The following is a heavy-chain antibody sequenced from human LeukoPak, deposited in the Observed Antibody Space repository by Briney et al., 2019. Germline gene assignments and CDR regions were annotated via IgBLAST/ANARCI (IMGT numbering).Heavy chain of an antibody. J-gene: IGHJ6*02. CDR2: MNPNSGNT. CDR3: ATVPAAIYYYYYGMDV. V-gene: IGHV1-8*01. D-gene: IGHD2-2*01. CDR1: GYTFTSYD. Sequence: EASVKVSCKASGYTFTSYDIHWVRQATGQGLEWMGWMNPNSGNTGYAQKFQGRVTMTRNTSISTAYMELSSLRSEDTAVYYCATVPAAIYYYYYGMDVWGQGTTVTVSS.